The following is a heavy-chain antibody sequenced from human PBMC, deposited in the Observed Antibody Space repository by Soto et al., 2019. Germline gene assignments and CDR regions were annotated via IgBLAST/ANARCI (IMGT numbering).Heavy chain of an antibody. CDR2: IYSGGST. Sequence: GGSLRLSCAASGFTVSSNYMSWVRQAPGKGLEWVSVIYSGGSTYYADSVKGRFTISRDNSKNTLYLQMNSLRAEDTAVYYCAKDSGGGYYDSSGYYYGRSGFGGIVYWGQGTLVTVSS. CDR3: AKDSGGGYYDSSGYYYGRSGFGGIVY. D-gene: IGHD3-22*01. J-gene: IGHJ4*02. V-gene: IGHV3-53*01. CDR1: GFTVSSNY.